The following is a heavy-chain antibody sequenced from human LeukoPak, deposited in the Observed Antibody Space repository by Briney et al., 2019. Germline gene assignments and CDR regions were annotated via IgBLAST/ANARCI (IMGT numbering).Heavy chain of an antibody. CDR1: GFTFSSYG. D-gene: IGHD6-13*01. CDR3: AKDEIAAAGSFDY. V-gene: IGHV3-30*18. CDR2: ISDDGSNK. J-gene: IGHJ4*02. Sequence: GGSLRLSCAASGFTFSSYGMHWVRQAPGKGLEWVAVISDDGSNKYYADSVKGRFTISRDNSKNTLYLQMNSLRAEDTAVYYCAKDEIAAAGSFDYWGQGTLVTVSP.